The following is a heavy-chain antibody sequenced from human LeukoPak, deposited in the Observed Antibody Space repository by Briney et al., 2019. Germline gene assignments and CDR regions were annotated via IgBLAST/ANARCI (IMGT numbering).Heavy chain of an antibody. V-gene: IGHV4-59*01. J-gene: IGHJ4*02. CDR1: GGSISSYY. CDR3: ASYSSLYFDY. CDR2: IYYSGST. Sequence: PSETLSLTCTVSGGSISSYYWSWIRQPPGKGLEWIGYIYYSGSTNYNPSLKSRVTISVDTSKNQFSLKLSSVTAADTAVYHCASYSSLYFDYWGQGTLVTVSS. D-gene: IGHD6-13*01.